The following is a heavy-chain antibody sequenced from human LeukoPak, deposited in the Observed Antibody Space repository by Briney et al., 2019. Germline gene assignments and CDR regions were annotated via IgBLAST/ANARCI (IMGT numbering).Heavy chain of an antibody. D-gene: IGHD3-3*01. J-gene: IGHJ3*02. CDR2: IGGSSSSI. CDR3: AREELEAFDI. CDR1: GFTFSTYS. V-gene: IGHV3-21*01. Sequence: GGSLRLSCAASGFTFSTYSMNWVRQAPGKGLEWVSSIGGSSSSIYYADSVKGRFTISRDNTKNSLYQQMNSLRAEDTAVYFCAREELEAFDIWGQGTMVTVSS.